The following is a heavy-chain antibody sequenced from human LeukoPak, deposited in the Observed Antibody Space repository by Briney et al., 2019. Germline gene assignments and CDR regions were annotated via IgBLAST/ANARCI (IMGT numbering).Heavy chain of an antibody. D-gene: IGHD3-16*01. CDR1: GYTFTSYG. V-gene: IGHV1-18*01. CDR2: ISAYNGNT. CDR3: ARAGLDYDYVWGSYSHPYWFDP. Sequence: ASVKVSCKASGYTFTSYGISWVRQAPGQGLEWMGWISAYNGNTNYAQKLQGRVTMTTDTSTSTAYMELSSLRSEDTAVYYCARAGLDYDYVWGSYSHPYWFDPWGQGTLVTVSS. J-gene: IGHJ5*02.